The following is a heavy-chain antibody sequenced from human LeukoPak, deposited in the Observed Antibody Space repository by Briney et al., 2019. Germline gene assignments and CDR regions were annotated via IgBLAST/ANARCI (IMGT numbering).Heavy chain of an antibody. J-gene: IGHJ3*02. Sequence: GGSLRLSCAASGFTFSSYEMNWVRQAPGKGLEWVSYISSSGSTIYYADSAKGRFTISRDNAKNSLYLQMNSLRAEDTAVYYCARESGFRGDAFDIWGQGTMVTVSS. CDR2: ISSSGSTI. V-gene: IGHV3-48*03. CDR3: ARESGFRGDAFDI. D-gene: IGHD3-10*01. CDR1: GFTFSSYE.